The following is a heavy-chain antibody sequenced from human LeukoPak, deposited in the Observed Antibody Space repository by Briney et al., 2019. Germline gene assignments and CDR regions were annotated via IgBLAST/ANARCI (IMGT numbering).Heavy chain of an antibody. V-gene: IGHV1-8*03. J-gene: IGHJ6*03. Sequence: ASVKVSCKASGYTFTNYDINWVRQATGQGLEWMGWMNPNSGNTGYAQKFQGRVTITTDESTSTAYMELSSLRSEDTAVYYCARSTQLELQMAYYYYYMDVWGKGTTVTVSS. CDR1: GYTFTNYD. D-gene: IGHD1-7*01. CDR2: MNPNSGNT. CDR3: ARSTQLELQMAYYYYYMDV.